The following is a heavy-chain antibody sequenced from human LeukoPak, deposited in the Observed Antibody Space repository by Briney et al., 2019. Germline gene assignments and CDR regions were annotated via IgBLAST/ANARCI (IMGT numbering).Heavy chain of an antibody. CDR1: GYSISSGYY. D-gene: IGHD1-1*01. CDR3: ARLGSNGRNY. CDR2: IYHSGST. J-gene: IGHJ4*02. Sequence: KPSETLSLTCTVSGYSISSGYYWGWIRQPPGKGLEWIGSIYHSGSTYYNPSLKSRVTISVDTSKNQFSLKLSSVTAADTAVYYCARLGSNGRNYWGQGTLVTVSS. V-gene: IGHV4-38-2*02.